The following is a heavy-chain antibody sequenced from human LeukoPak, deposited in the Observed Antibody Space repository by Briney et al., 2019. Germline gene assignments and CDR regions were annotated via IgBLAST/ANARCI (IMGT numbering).Heavy chain of an antibody. CDR3: ARSEYYYDSIGYYDY. Sequence: SGPTLVHPTQTLTQTCTFSGFSLGTSGMCVSWIRQPPGKALEWLALIDWDDDKYYSTSLKTRLTISQDTSKNQVVLTMTNMDPVDTATYYCARSEYYYDSIGYYDYWGQGTPVTVSS. CDR2: IDWDDDK. V-gene: IGHV2-70*01. J-gene: IGHJ4*02. D-gene: IGHD3-22*01. CDR1: GFSLGTSGMC.